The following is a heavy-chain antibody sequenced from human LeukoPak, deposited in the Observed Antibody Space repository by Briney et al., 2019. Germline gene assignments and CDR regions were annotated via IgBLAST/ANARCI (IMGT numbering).Heavy chain of an antibody. CDR2: IYSGGST. Sequence: GGSLRLSCAASGFTVSSNYMSWVRQAPGKGLEWVSVIYSGGSTYYADSVKGRFTISRDNSKNTLYLQMNSLRAEDTAVYYCAKGTYYDFWSGYYMDVWGKGTTVTVSS. D-gene: IGHD3-3*01. J-gene: IGHJ6*03. V-gene: IGHV3-53*01. CDR1: GFTVSSNY. CDR3: AKGTYYDFWSGYYMDV.